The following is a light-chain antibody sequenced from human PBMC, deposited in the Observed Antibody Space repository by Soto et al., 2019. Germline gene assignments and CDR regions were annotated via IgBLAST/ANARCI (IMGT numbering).Light chain of an antibody. Sequence: QSALTQPASASGAPGQSVTITCTGTSSYVGDYDLVYWYQQPPGKVPKVLIYESHKRPSGVSSRFSGSKSGNTAYLAVSGVHAADEDDYSCGSYVGSSTLVFGGGTKLTVL. J-gene: IGLJ3*02. CDR2: ESH. CDR1: SSYVGDYDL. V-gene: IGLV2-23*01. CDR3: GSYVGSSTLV.